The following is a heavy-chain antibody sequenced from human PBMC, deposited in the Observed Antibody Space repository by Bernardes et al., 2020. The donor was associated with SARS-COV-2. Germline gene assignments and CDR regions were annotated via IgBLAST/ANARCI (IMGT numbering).Heavy chain of an antibody. CDR2: INPDVGSR. Sequence: ASVKVSCKASGYTFTNYYIHWVRQAPGQGLECIGIINPDVGSRSYALQFQGRVTLSSDSSTNTLYMELSGLRSEDTAVYFCARTMESNSWSEPAFELWGQGTLVNVSS. D-gene: IGHD3-9*01. CDR3: ARTMESNSWSEPAFEL. CDR1: GYTFTNYY. V-gene: IGHV1-46*01. J-gene: IGHJ4*02.